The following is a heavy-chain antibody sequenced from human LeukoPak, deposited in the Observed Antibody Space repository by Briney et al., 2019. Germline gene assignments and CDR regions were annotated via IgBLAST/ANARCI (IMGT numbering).Heavy chain of an antibody. CDR3: AADSGGIQLCY. CDR2: FVVGSGKT. V-gene: IGHV1-58*02. D-gene: IGHD4-23*01. J-gene: IGHJ4*02. CDR1: GFTLTRLS. Sequence: SVKVSCKASGFTLTRLSMQWVRQARGQRLEWIGWFVVGSGKTNYAQKFQERVTITRDMSTSKAYMELSSLRAEDTAVYYCAADSGGIQLCYWGQGTLVTVSS.